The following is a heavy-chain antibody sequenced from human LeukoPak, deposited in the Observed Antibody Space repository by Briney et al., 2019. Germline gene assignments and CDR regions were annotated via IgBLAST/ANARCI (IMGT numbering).Heavy chain of an antibody. D-gene: IGHD6-19*01. CDR1: GGSISSYY. CDR3: AREGSVLDTRIAVAGPNYYYYYGMDV. J-gene: IGHJ6*02. V-gene: IGHV4-59*12. Sequence: PLETLSLTCTVSGGSISSYYWSWIRLPPGKGLEWIGYIYYTGATYYNPSLKSRVTISLDTSKNQFSLKLSSVTAADTAVYYCAREGSVLDTRIAVAGPNYYYYYGMDVWGQGTTVTVSS. CDR2: IYYTGAT.